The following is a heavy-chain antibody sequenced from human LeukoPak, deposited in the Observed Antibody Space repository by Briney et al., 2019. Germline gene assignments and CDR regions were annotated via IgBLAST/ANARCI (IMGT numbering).Heavy chain of an antibody. CDR3: AKDRDEYSLEYFQH. Sequence: GGSLRLSCAASGFTFSSYGMHWVRQAPGKGLEWVAVIWYDGSNKYYADSVKGRFTISRDNSKNTLYLQMNSLRAEDAAVYYCAKDRDEYSLEYFQHWGQGTLVTVSP. CDR2: IWYDGSNK. J-gene: IGHJ1*01. V-gene: IGHV3-33*06. CDR1: GFTFSSYG. D-gene: IGHD5-18*01.